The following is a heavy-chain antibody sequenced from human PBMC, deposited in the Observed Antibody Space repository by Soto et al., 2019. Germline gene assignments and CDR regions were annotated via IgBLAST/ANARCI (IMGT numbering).Heavy chain of an antibody. CDR3: AKGDSXSHLGWIASSYYYGMDV. Sequence: GGSLRLSWAPAGFTFDYYGMHWFRRSPGKCLQLGSGISWNSGSIGYADSVKGRFTISRDNAKNSLYLQMNSLRAEDTALYYCAKGDSXSHLGWIASSYYYGMDVWGQGTTVSVSS. CDR1: GFTFDYYG. V-gene: IGHV3-9*01. J-gene: IGHJ6*02. CDR2: ISWNSGSI. D-gene: IGHD6-6*01.